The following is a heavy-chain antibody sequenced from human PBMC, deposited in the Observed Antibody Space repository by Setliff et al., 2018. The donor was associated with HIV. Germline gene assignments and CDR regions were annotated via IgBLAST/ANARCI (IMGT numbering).Heavy chain of an antibody. V-gene: IGHV4-59*12. D-gene: IGHD5-12*01. CDR1: GGSISGFY. J-gene: IGHJ4*02. CDR3: ARLGAEDFSDYDWVDY. CDR2: IYYSGST. Sequence: SETLSLTCTVSGGSISGFYWTWIRQTPGKGLEWIGYIYYSGSTKYNPSLTSRVTISVDTSKNQFSLNLNSVTAADTAVYYCARLGAEDFSDYDWVDYWGQGTLVTVSS.